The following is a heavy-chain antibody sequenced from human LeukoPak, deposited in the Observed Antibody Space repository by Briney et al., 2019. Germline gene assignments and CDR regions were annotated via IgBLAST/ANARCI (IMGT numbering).Heavy chain of an antibody. V-gene: IGHV1-69*04. D-gene: IGHD3-10*01. J-gene: IGHJ4*02. CDR1: GGTFSSYA. CDR3: AREYGSGSYTGIDY. Sequence: ASVKVSCKASGGTFSSYAISWVRQAPGQGLEWMGRIIPILDIANYAQRFQGRVTITADQSTSTAYMELRSLRSDDTAVYYCAREYGSGSYTGIDYWGQGTLVTVSS. CDR2: IIPILDIA.